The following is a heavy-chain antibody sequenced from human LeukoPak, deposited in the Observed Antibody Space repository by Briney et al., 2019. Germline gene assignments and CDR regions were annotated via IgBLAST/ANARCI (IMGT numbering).Heavy chain of an antibody. CDR1: GFSFSDYA. V-gene: IGHV3-64*01. CDR3: ARDRLPISGNYFVGEFDF. J-gene: IGHJ4*02. Sequence: GGSLRLSCAASGFSFSDYAMHWVRQAPGKGLEHVSSISGDGSGSYYATSVKGRFTISRDASKNTLYLQMGSLRAEDTAMYYCARDRLPISGNYFVGEFDFWGQGTLVTVSS. CDR2: ISGDGSGS. D-gene: IGHD3-22*01.